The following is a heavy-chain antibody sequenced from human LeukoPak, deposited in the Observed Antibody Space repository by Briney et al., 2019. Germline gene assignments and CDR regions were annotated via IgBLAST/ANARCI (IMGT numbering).Heavy chain of an antibody. CDR3: ARDSGDWFDP. CDR2: SYYSGGT. Sequence: SQTLSLTCTVSGVSITSGGYYWSWIRQHPGKGLEWIGYSYYSGGTHYNPSLKSRVTISVDTSKNQFSLKLSSVTAADTAVYYCARDSGDWFDPWGQGTLVTVSS. V-gene: IGHV4-31*03. J-gene: IGHJ5*02. CDR1: GVSITSGGYY. D-gene: IGHD3-10*01.